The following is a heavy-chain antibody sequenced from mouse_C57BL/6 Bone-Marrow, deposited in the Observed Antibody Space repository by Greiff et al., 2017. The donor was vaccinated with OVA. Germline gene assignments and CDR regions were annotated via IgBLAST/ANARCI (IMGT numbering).Heavy chain of an antibody. V-gene: IGHV1-81*01. CDR3: AKGTSLRYWYFDV. D-gene: IGHD1-1*01. J-gene: IGHJ1*03. Sequence: QVQLQQSGAELARPGASVKLSCKASGYTFTSYGISWVKQSTGQGLEWIGEIYPRSGNTYYNEKFKGKATLTADKSSSTAYMELRSLTSEDSAVYFCAKGTSLRYWYFDVWGTGTTVTVSS. CDR1: GYTFTSYG. CDR2: IYPRSGNT.